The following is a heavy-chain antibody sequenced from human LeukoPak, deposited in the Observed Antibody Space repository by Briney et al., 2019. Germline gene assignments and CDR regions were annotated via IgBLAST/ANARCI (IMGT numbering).Heavy chain of an antibody. CDR2: IYYSGST. J-gene: IGHJ6*02. Sequence: SETLSLTCTVSGGSISSYYWSWIRQPPGKGLEWIGYIYYSGSTNYNPSLKSRVTISVDTSKNQFSLKLSSVTAADTAVYYCAREFVLYSSSSKGYYYYGMDVWGQGTTVTVSS. CDR1: GGSISSYY. CDR3: AREFVLYSSSSKGYYYYGMDV. V-gene: IGHV4-59*01. D-gene: IGHD6-6*01.